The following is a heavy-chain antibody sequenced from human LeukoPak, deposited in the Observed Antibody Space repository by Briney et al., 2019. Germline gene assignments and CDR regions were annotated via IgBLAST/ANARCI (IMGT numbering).Heavy chain of an antibody. Sequence: ASVKVSCKASGYTFTSYAMHWVRQAPGQRLEWMGWINAGNGNTKYSQEFQGRVTITRDTSASTAYMELSSLRSEDMAVYYCARGDSSGYYYLDYWGQGNLVTVSS. J-gene: IGHJ4*02. CDR1: GYTFTSYA. D-gene: IGHD3-22*01. V-gene: IGHV1-3*03. CDR2: INAGNGNT. CDR3: ARGDSSGYYYLDY.